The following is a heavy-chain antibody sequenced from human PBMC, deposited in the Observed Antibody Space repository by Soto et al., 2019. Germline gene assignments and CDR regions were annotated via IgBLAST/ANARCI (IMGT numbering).Heavy chain of an antibody. V-gene: IGHV3-73*01. J-gene: IGHJ6*03. CDR3: TRHAAGPDELNYYYYYMDY. CDR2: IRSKANSYAT. D-gene: IGHD3-10*01. CDR1: GFTFSGSA. Sequence: EVQLVESGGGLVQPGGSPKLSCAASGFTFSGSAMHWVRQASGKGLEWVGRIRSKANSYATAYAASGKGRFTIARDDAKNTAYQQMNSLKTEDTTVYYCTRHAAGPDELNYYYYYMDYWGKGTTVTVSS.